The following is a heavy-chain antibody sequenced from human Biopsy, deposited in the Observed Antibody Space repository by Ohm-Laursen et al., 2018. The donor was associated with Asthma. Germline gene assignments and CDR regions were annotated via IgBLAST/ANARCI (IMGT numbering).Heavy chain of an antibody. CDR3: ARDREYSSGWYQPLFDY. CDR2: IWYDGSNK. J-gene: IGHJ4*02. D-gene: IGHD6-19*01. Sequence: SLRLSCAASGFTFSRYAIHWVRQAPGKGLEWVAVIWYDGSNKYYADSVKGRFTISRDNSKNTLYLQMNSLRAEDTAVYYCARDREYSSGWYQPLFDYWGQGTLVTVSS. CDR1: GFTFSRYA. V-gene: IGHV3-33*08.